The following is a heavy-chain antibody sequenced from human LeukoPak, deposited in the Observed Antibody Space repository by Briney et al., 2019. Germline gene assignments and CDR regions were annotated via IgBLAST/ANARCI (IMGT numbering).Heavy chain of an antibody. Sequence: GGSLRLSCAASGFTFSSYSMNWVRQAPGKGLEWVSSISSSSSYIYYADSVKGRFTISRDNAKNSLYLQMNSLRAEDTAVYYCARDLGLQQQLVQGAFDIWGQGTMVTVSS. V-gene: IGHV3-21*01. CDR3: ARDLGLQQQLVQGAFDI. CDR2: ISSSSSYI. J-gene: IGHJ3*02. CDR1: GFTFSSYS. D-gene: IGHD6-13*01.